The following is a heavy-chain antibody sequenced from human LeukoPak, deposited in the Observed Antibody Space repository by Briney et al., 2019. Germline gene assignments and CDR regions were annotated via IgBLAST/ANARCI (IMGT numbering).Heavy chain of an antibody. V-gene: IGHV4-59*08. CDR3: ARHGTLGSTTYPLDY. CDR1: GASISSNY. CDR2: IYYSGST. D-gene: IGHD1-26*01. J-gene: IGHJ4*02. Sequence: SETLSLTCTVSGASISSNYWSWIQQAPGKGLEWIGNIYYSGSTNYSPSLKSRVTISVDTSKNQFSLKLSSVTAADTAVYYCARHGTLGSTTYPLDYWGQGTLVTVSS.